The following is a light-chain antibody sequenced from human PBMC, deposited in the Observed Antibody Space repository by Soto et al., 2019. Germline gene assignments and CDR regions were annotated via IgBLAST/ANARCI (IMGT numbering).Light chain of an antibody. J-gene: IGKJ4*01. Sequence: EIVMTQSPATLSVSPGERATLSCRASQSVSNNLAWYQQKPGQAPRLLIYFASTRATGIPARFSGSGSGTEFTLTISSLQSEDFAVYCCQHYIDWPLTFGGGTKVAIK. V-gene: IGKV3-15*01. CDR2: FAS. CDR1: QSVSNN. CDR3: QHYIDWPLT.